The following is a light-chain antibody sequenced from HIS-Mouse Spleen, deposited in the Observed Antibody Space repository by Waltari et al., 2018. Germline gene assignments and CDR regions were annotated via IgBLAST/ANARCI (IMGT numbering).Light chain of an antibody. CDR1: ALPKKY. J-gene: IGLJ2*01. Sequence: SYELTQPPSVSVSPGQTARITCSGDALPKKYAYWYQQKSGQAPVLVIYEDSKRPSGFPERFSGSRSGTMATLTISGAQVEDEADYYWYSTDSSGNHRVFGGGTKLTVL. CDR3: YSTDSSGNHRV. V-gene: IGLV3-10*01. CDR2: EDS.